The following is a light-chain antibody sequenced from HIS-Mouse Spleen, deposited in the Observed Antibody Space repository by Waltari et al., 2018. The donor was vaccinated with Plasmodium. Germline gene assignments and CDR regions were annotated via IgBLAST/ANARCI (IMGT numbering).Light chain of an antibody. CDR1: SLRSSY. Sequence: SSELTQDPAVSVALGQTVRITCQGDSLRSSYASWYQQKPGQAPALVIYGKNNRPSGIPDRFSGSSSGNTASLTITGAQAEDEADYYCNSRDSSGTHGVFGGGTKLTVL. J-gene: IGLJ2*01. CDR2: GKN. V-gene: IGLV3-19*01. CDR3: NSRDSSGTHGV.